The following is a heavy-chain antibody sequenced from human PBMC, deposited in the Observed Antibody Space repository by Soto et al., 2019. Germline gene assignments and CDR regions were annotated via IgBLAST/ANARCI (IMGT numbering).Heavy chain of an antibody. V-gene: IGHV4-59*01. CDR3: ARSVAVPGAHIDY. CDR2: VYYTGST. J-gene: IGHJ4*02. Sequence: SETLSLTGSVSGGSISGSYWSWIRQSPGKGLEWPGYVYYTGSTNYSPSLRSRVSISVDTSKNEFSLRLSSVTAADTAVYFCARSVAVPGAHIDYWGQGTQVTVSS. D-gene: IGHD6-19*01. CDR1: GGSISGSY.